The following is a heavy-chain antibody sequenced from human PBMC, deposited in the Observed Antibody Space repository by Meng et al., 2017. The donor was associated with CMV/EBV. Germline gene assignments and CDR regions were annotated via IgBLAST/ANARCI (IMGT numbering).Heavy chain of an antibody. V-gene: IGHV3-15*01. D-gene: IGHD3-3*01. J-gene: IGHJ6*02. CDR2: IKSKTDGVTT. CDR1: GFTFSNAW. Sequence: GESLKISCAASGFTFSNAWMSWVRQAPGKGLEWVGSIKSKTDGVTTDYAAPVKGRFTIARDDSKNTLYLQMNSLKTEDTDVYYCTTDYRATSRYYDVWSGLCPPSYYYYGMDVWGQGTTVTVSS. CDR3: TTDYRATSRYYDVWSGLCPPSYYYYGMDV.